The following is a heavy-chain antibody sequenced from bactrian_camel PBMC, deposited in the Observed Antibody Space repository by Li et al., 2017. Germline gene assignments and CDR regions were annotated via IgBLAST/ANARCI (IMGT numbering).Heavy chain of an antibody. V-gene: IGHV3S53*01. CDR1: GFIFNRCA. CDR3: AAEGALNGGICYGNPNY. Sequence: QLVESGGGSVQAGGSLKLSCTVIGFIFNRCAMAWYRQAPGNGRELVASLSTDRTIKYSDSVKGRFTISQNNAKNILYLEMNSPKVDDTAVYTCAAEGALNGGICYGNPNYWGQGTQVTVS. CDR2: LSTDRTI. J-gene: IGHJ4*01. D-gene: IGHD2*01.